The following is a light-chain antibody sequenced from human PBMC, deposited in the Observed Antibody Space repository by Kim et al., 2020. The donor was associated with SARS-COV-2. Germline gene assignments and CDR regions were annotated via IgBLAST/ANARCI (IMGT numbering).Light chain of an antibody. Sequence: AMIPVGECDIATKIVNWYQQKPGQAPVLVIYYDNDLPAGIPERFSGSNSGNTATLTISRVEAGDEADYYCQVGDSGGDHQVFGTGTKVTVL. V-gene: IGLV3-21*04. CDR2: YDN. CDR3: QVGDSGGDHQV. CDR1: DIATKI. J-gene: IGLJ1*01.